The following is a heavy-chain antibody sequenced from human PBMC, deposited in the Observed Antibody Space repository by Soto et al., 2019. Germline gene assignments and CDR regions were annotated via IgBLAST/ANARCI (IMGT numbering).Heavy chain of an antibody. Sequence: GGSLRLSCAASGFTFSSYAMSWVRQAPGKGLEWVSAISGSGGSTYYTDSVKGRFTISRDNSKNTLYLQMNSLRAEDTAVYYCAKGVKRVVTPYAFDIWGQGTMVTVSS. V-gene: IGHV3-23*01. CDR1: GFTFSSYA. CDR2: ISGSGGST. CDR3: AKGVKRVVTPYAFDI. D-gene: IGHD2-21*02. J-gene: IGHJ3*02.